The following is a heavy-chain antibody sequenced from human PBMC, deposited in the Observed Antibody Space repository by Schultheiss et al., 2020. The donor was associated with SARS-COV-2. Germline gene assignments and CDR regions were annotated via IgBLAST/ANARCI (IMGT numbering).Heavy chain of an antibody. CDR3: ARVEYYGSGSHDY. D-gene: IGHD3-10*01. CDR2: IYYSGST. J-gene: IGHJ4*02. Sequence: QTLSLTCTVSGGSISSYYWSWVRQPPGKGLEWIGYIYYSGSTNYNPSLKSRVTISVDTSKNQFSLKLNSVTAADTAVYYCARVEYYGSGSHDYWGQGTLVTVSS. V-gene: IGHV4-59*12. CDR1: GGSISSYY.